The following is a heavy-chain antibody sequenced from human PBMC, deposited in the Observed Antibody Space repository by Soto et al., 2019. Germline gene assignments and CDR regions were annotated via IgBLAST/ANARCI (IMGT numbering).Heavy chain of an antibody. Sequence: EVQLVESGGGLVQPGGSLRLSCAASGFTFSSYWMSWVRQAPGKGLEWVANIKQDGSEKYYVDSVKGRFTISRDNAKNSLYLQMNSLRAEDTAVYYCARAIVVVTAIRPYYYGMDVWGQGNTVTVSS. V-gene: IGHV3-7*04. J-gene: IGHJ6*02. CDR2: IKQDGSEK. D-gene: IGHD2-21*02. CDR1: GFTFSSYW. CDR3: ARAIVVVTAIRPYYYGMDV.